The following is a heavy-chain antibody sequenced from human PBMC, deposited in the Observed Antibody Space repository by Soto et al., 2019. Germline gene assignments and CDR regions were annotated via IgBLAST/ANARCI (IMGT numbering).Heavy chain of an antibody. V-gene: IGHV4-4*02. CDR2: IYHTGKA. D-gene: IGHD1-26*01. CDR1: GDSISGNNW. J-gene: IGHJ4*02. Sequence: PSETLSLTCAVSGDSISGNNWWSWVRQSPGKGLEWIGEIYHTGKATYNPPLKTRVTMSVDKSKIQFSLEVRSVTVADTAVYYCARGLPRATRGADYWGQGTLVTVSS. CDR3: ARGLPRATRGADY.